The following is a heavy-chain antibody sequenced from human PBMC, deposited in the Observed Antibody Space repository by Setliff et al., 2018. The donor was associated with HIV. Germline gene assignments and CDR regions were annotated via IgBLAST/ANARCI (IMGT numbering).Heavy chain of an antibody. CDR2: INPSGGST. Sequence: ASVKVSCKASGYIFTSYYIHWVRQAPGQGLEWMGIINPSGGSTTYAQKFQGRVTMTRDTSTCTVYMELSSLRSEDTAVYYCAREGGSTVAHSPLDYWGQGSPVTVSS. V-gene: IGHV1-46*01. J-gene: IGHJ4*02. CDR1: GYIFTSYY. CDR3: AREGGSTVAHSPLDY. D-gene: IGHD4-17*01.